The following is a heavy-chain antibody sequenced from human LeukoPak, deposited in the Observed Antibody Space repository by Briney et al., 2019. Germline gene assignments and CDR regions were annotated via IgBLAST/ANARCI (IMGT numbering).Heavy chain of an antibody. V-gene: IGHV4-39*07. CDR1: GGSISSSSYY. D-gene: IGHD6-13*01. J-gene: IGHJ4*02. CDR3: ARFSSIAAAFDY. Sequence: SETLSLTCTVSGGSISSSSYYWGWIRQPPGKGLEWIGSIYYSGSTYYNPSLKSRVIISVDTSKNQFSLKLSSVTAADTAVYYCARFSSIAAAFDYWGQGTLVTVSS. CDR2: IYYSGST.